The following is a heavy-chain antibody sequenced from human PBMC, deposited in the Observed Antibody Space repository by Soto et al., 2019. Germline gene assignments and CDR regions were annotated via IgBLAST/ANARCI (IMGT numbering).Heavy chain of an antibody. D-gene: IGHD3-10*01. J-gene: IGHJ6*02. CDR2: INAGNGNT. CDR3: AGWFGYGLPFYYYYGMDV. V-gene: IGHV1-3*01. Sequence: ASVKVSCKASGYTFTSYSMHWVRHAPGQRLEWMGWINAGNGNTKYSQKFQGRVTITRDTSASTAYMELSSLRSEDTAVYYCAGWFGYGLPFYYYYGMDVWGQGTTVSVSS. CDR1: GYTFTSYS.